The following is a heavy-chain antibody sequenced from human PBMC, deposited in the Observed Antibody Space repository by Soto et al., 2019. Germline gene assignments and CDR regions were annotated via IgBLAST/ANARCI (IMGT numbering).Heavy chain of an antibody. CDR3: ARDTMTTRVYYYYYYGMDV. CDR2: IWYDGSNK. D-gene: IGHD3-22*01. V-gene: IGHV3-33*01. CDR1: GFTFSSYG. Sequence: GGSLRLSCAASGFTFSSYGMHWVRQAPGKGLEWVAVIWYDGSNKYYADSVKGRFTISRDNSKNTLYLQMNSLRAEDTAVYYCARDTMTTRVYYYYYYGMDVWGQGTTVTVSS. J-gene: IGHJ6*02.